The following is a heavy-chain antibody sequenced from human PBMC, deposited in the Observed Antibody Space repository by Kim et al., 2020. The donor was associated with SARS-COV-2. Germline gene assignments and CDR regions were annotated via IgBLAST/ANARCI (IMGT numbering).Heavy chain of an antibody. D-gene: IGHD3-16*02. J-gene: IGHJ4*02. CDR3: FTGLGGITFGGIIVPADY. Sequence: GESLKISCKGSGYSFISYWIGWVRQRPGKGLEWMGVIYPGDSDTRYSPSFQGQVTISVDKSISTAYLQWSSLKASDTAMYYCFTGLGGITFGGIIVPADYWGQGTLVTVSS. CDR1: GYSFISYW. CDR2: IYPGDSDT. V-gene: IGHV5-51*01.